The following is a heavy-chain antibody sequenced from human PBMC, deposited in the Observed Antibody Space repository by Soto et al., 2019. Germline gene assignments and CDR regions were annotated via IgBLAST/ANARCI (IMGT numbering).Heavy chain of an antibody. V-gene: IGHV3-21*01. CDR2: ISSSGSYI. CDR3: ARGHGGYCSGGSCSLDYYYYGMDV. D-gene: IGHD2-15*01. Sequence: GGSLRLSCAASGFTFSSYRMNWVRQAPGKGLEWVSSISSSGSYIYYAGSVKGRFTISRDNAKNSLYLQMNSLRAEDTAVYYCARGHGGYCSGGSCSLDYYYYGMDVWGQGTTVTVSS. J-gene: IGHJ6*02. CDR1: GFTFSSYR.